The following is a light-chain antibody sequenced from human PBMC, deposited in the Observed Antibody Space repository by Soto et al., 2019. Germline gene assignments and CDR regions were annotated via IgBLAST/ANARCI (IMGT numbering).Light chain of an antibody. CDR3: QQYNNWSPWT. Sequence: ILLTQSPGTRSLSLGERSTLXXRASQSVSSSYLAWYQQKPGQAPRLXXYGASTTATGIPARFSGSGSWTEFTLTISSLQSEDFAVYYCQQYNNWSPWTFGQGTKVDI. CDR1: QSVSSSY. CDR2: GAS. J-gene: IGKJ1*01. V-gene: IGKV3-15*01.